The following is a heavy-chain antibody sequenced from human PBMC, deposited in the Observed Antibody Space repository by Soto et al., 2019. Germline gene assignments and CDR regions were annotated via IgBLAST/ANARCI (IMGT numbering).Heavy chain of an antibody. Sequence: QVQLQESGPGLVKPSQTLSLTCTVSGESISSAGYYWSWIRHHPGKGLEWIGYIYYNGSTYYNPSLRSRCSLSEDKSKNQFSLKLTSVTAADTAVYYCARAPYYFDSSGPMKWFDPWGQGTLVTVSS. J-gene: IGHJ5*02. D-gene: IGHD3-22*01. V-gene: IGHV4-31*03. CDR2: IYYNGST. CDR1: GESISSAGYY. CDR3: ARAPYYFDSSGPMKWFDP.